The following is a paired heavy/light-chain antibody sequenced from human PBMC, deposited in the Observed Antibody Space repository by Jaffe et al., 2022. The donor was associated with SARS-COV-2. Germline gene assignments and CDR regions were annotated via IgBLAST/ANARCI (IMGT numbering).Light chain of an antibody. CDR2: WAS. V-gene: IGKV4-1*01. J-gene: IGKJ2*01. Sequence: DIVMTQSPDSLAVSLGERATINCKSSQSVLYTFNDKNYLTWYQQKPGQPPRLLISWASTREAGVPDRFSGSGSGTDFTLTISSLQAEDVAVYYCQQYYTTPYTFGQGTKLEIK. CDR3: QQYYTTPYT. CDR1: QSVLYTFNDKNY.
Heavy chain of an antibody. CDR1: GDSVRSGY. J-gene: IGHJ4*02. CDR2: IFNSGIT. V-gene: IGHV4-31*03. D-gene: IGHD3-10*01. CDR3: ATESAVAPSGTGSFDY. Sequence: QVQLQESGPGLVEPSQTLSLTCTVSGDSVRSGYWNWIRQHPGKGLEWVGYIFNSGITKYNPSLKSRITISVDTSKNQLFLKLTSVTAADTALYYCATESAVAPSGTGSFDYWGQGTLVTVSS.